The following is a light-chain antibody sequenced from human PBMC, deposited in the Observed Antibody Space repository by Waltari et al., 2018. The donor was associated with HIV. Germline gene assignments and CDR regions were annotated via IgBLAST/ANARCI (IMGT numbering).Light chain of an antibody. CDR1: QSISTY. CDR2: GAF. Sequence: DIQMTQSPSSLSASVGDRVTITCRASQSISTYLNWYQQKPGKAPKLLIYGAFSLQSGVPSGFGGSGSGTDFTLTITSLQPEDFATYYCQQSYNIPLTFGGGTKVEL. CDR3: QQSYNIPLT. J-gene: IGKJ4*01. V-gene: IGKV1-39*01.